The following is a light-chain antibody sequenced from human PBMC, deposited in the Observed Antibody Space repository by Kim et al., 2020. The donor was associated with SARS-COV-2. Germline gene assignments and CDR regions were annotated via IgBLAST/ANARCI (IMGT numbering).Light chain of an antibody. CDR3: NSRDSNDNVV. CDR2: GKN. Sequence: SSELTQDPAVSVALGQTVRITCQGDSLRSYYATWYQQKPGQAPILVIYGKNNRPSGNPDRFSGSSSGNTASLTIPGTQAGDEADYYCNSRDSNDNVVFGG. J-gene: IGLJ2*01. V-gene: IGLV3-19*01. CDR1: SLRSYY.